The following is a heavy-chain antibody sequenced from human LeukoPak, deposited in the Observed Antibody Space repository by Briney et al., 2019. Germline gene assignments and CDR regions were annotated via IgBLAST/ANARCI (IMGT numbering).Heavy chain of an antibody. CDR1: GFIFNNYG. Sequence: GGSLRLSCAASGFIFNNYGMSWVRQAPGKGLEWVSAIRGNADTTYYADSVKGRFTISRDNSKNTLYLQMNSLRAEDTAVYYCAKDGHGSGYHDAFDIWGQGTMVTVSS. CDR2: IRGNADTT. V-gene: IGHV3-23*01. D-gene: IGHD5-12*01. J-gene: IGHJ3*02. CDR3: AKDGHGSGYHDAFDI.